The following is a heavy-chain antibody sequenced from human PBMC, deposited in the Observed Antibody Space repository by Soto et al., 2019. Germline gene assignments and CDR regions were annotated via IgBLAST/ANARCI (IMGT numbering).Heavy chain of an antibody. CDR2: IYYSGST. D-gene: IGHD2-2*01. CDR3: ARAKAKRLLLSTNSFDGKGV. Sequence: SETLSLTCTVSGGSISSYYWSWIRQPPGKGLEWIGYIYYSGSTNYNPSLKSRVTISVDTSKNQFSLKLSSVTAADTAVYYCARAKAKRLLLSTNSFDGKGVCGQGTTV. CDR1: GGSISSYY. V-gene: IGHV4-59*01. J-gene: IGHJ6*02.